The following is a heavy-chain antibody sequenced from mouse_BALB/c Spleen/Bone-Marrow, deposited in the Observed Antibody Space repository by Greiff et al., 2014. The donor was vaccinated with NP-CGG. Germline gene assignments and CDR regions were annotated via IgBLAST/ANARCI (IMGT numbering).Heavy chain of an antibody. D-gene: IGHD2-12*01. CDR3: TRRGDDGTFDY. V-gene: IGHV1-7*01. CDR1: GYTFTSYW. Sequence: QVQLQQSGAELAKPGASVKMSCKASGYTFTSYWMHWVKQRHGKGLEWIGYINPSNGYTEYNQKFKGKATLTADKSSSTAFMQQSSPTSEAAAVYYGTRRGDDGTFDYWGQGTSLTVSS. CDR2: INPSNGYT. J-gene: IGHJ2*02.